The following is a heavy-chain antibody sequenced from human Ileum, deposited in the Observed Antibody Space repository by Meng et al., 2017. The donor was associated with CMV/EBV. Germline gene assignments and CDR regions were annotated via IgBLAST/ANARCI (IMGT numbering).Heavy chain of an antibody. CDR3: AREEGAYLTNYDFYGMDV. D-gene: IGHD1-26*01. CDR1: TFNAYY. Sequence: TFNAYYIHWVRQAPGQGLEWMGWINSNSGATNYAQKFQGRVTMTRDTSISTAYMELSSLRSDDTALYYCAREEGAYLTNYDFYGMDVWGQGTTVTVS. CDR2: INSNSGAT. V-gene: IGHV1-2*02. J-gene: IGHJ6*02.